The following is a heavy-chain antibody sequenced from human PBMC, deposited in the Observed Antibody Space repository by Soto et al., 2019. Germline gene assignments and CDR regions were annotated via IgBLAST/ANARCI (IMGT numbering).Heavy chain of an antibody. CDR3: AKVRSSNSCYAFDY. Sequence: GGSLRLSCAASGFTFRNYAMSWARQAPGKGLEWVSAISGSGGTTHYADSVKGRFAISRDNSKNTLYLQMNSLRVEDTAVYYCAKVRSSNSCYAFDYWCQGSLLTVSS. CDR1: GFTFRNYA. J-gene: IGHJ4*02. D-gene: IGHD2-2*01. V-gene: IGHV3-23*01. CDR2: ISGSGGTT.